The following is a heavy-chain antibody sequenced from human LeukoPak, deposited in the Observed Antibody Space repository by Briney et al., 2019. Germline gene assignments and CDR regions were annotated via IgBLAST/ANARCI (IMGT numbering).Heavy chain of an antibody. Sequence: GGSLRLSCAASGFTFSSYSMNWVRQAPGKGLEWVSSISSSSSYIYYADSVKGRFTISRDNAKNSLYLQMNSLRAEDTAVYYCARKGYYYDSSGYTAWYFDLWGRGTLVTVSS. CDR2: ISSSSSYI. D-gene: IGHD3-22*01. CDR3: ARKGYYYDSSGYTAWYFDL. CDR1: GFTFSSYS. J-gene: IGHJ2*01. V-gene: IGHV3-21*01.